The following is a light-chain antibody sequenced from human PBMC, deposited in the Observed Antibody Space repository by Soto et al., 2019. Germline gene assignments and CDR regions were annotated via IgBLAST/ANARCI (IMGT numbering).Light chain of an antibody. J-gene: IGKJ2*01. CDR3: QQYNSDWDT. CDR1: QSISSW. CDR2: DAS. Sequence: DIQMTQSPSTLSASVGDRVTITCRASQSISSWLAWYQQKPGKAPKLLIYDASSLESGVPSRFSGSGSGTEFTLTISSLQPDDFATYYCQQYNSDWDTFGQGTKLEIK. V-gene: IGKV1-5*01.